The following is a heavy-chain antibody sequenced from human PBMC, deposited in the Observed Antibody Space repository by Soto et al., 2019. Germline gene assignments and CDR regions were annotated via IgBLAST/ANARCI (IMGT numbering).Heavy chain of an antibody. J-gene: IGHJ4*02. CDR3: ARGRWTARVSPFDY. CDR2: INHSGST. D-gene: IGHD5-18*01. V-gene: IGHV4-34*01. CDR1: GGSFSGYY. Sequence: SETLSLTCAVYGGSFSGYYWSWIRQPPGKGLEWIGEINHSGSTNYNPSLKSRVTISVDTSKNQFYLKLSSVTAADTAVYYCARGRWTARVSPFDYWGQGTLVTVSS.